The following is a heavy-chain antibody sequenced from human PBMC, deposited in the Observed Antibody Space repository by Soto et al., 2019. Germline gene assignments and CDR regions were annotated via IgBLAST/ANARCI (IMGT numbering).Heavy chain of an antibody. V-gene: IGHV4-59*01. CDR1: GGSISRYY. Sequence: QVQLQESGPGPVKPSETLSLTCTVSGGSISRYYWSWIRQPPGKGLEWIGYMYNTGRTVYNPSFKSRVTISVDTSKNQFSLQLDSVTAADTAVYYCARDLWGYCGTDCYPLDVWGQGTTVTVSS. D-gene: IGHD2-21*02. CDR2: MYNTGRT. CDR3: ARDLWGYCGTDCYPLDV. J-gene: IGHJ6*02.